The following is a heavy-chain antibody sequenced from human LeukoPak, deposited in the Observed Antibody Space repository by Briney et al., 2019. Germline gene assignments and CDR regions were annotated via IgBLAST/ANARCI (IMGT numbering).Heavy chain of an antibody. CDR1: GGSISSYY. CDR3: ARGGRITTVVGYNYFDP. V-gene: IGHV4-39*07. CDR2: ILYSGST. D-gene: IGHD1-20*01. Sequence: TSETLSLTCTVSGGSISSYYWSWIRQPPGKGLEWIGSILYSGSTYYNPSLKSRVSISIDTSKNQFSLKLSSVTAADTALYYCARGGRITTVVGYNYFDPWGQGTLVTVSS. J-gene: IGHJ5*02.